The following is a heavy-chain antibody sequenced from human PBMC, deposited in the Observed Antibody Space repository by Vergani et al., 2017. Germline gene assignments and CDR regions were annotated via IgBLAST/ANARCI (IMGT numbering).Heavy chain of an antibody. J-gene: IGHJ2*01. D-gene: IGHD2-15*01. CDR2: IDPSDSYT. CDR3: ARSVVAATTAQWXFDL. CDR1: GYSFTSYW. V-gene: IGHV5-10-1*01. Sequence: EVQLVQSGAEVKKPGESLRISCKGSGYSFTSYWISWVRQMPGKGLEWMGRIDPSDSYTNYSPSFKGHVTISADKSISTAYLQWSSLKASDTAMYYCARSVVAATTAQWXFDLWGRGTLVTVSS.